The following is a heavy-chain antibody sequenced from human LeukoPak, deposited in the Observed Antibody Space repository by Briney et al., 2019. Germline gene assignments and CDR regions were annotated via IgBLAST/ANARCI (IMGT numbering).Heavy chain of an antibody. J-gene: IGHJ4*02. CDR1: GGSISSSSYY. Sequence: PSETLSLTCTVSGGSISSSSYYWGWIRQPPGKGLEWIGSIYYSGSTYYNPSLKSRVTISVDTSKNQFSLKLSSVTAADTAVYYCARQGIVVVPAAILYWGQGTLVTVSS. V-gene: IGHV4-39*01. D-gene: IGHD2-2*01. CDR3: ARQGIVVVPAAILY. CDR2: IYYSGST.